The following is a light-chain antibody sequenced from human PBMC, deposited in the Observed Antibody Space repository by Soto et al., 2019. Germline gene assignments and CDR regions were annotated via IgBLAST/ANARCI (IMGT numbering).Light chain of an antibody. CDR1: SSNIGADYD. Sequence: QSVLTQPPSVSGAPGQRVTIFCTGSSSNIGADYDVNWYQLLPGTAPKLLISRNNNRPSGVPDRFSGSKSATSASLAITGLQAEDEADYYCQSYDSSLSSSIFGGGTKVTVL. J-gene: IGLJ2*01. CDR2: RNN. CDR3: QSYDSSLSSSI. V-gene: IGLV1-40*01.